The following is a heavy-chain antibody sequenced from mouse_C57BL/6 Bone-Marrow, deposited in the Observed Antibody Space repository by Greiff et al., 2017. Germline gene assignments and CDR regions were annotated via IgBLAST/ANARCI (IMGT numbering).Heavy chain of an antibody. D-gene: IGHD2-12*01. J-gene: IGHJ4*01. V-gene: IGHV5-12*01. CDR1: GFTFSDYY. Sequence: EVQLVESGGGLVQPGGSLKLSCAASGFTFSDYYMYWVRQTPEKRLEWVAYISNGGGSTYYPDTVKGRFTISTATASNTLYLQMSRLKSEDTAMYYCARRGYYSYYYAMDYWGQGTSVTVSS. CDR2: ISNGGGST. CDR3: ARRGYYSYYYAMDY.